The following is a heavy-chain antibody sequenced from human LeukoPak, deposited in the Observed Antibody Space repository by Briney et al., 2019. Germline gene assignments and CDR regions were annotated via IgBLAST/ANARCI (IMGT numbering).Heavy chain of an antibody. V-gene: IGHV4-38-2*02. CDR1: GYSISSGYY. CDR2: IYHSGST. J-gene: IGHJ4*02. CDR3: ARDRLQYINY. Sequence: SETLSLTCTVSGYSISSGYYWGWIRQPPGKGLEWIGSIYHSGSTYYNPSLKSRVTISVDTSKNQFSLKLSSVTAADTAVYYCARDRLQYINYWGQGTLVTVSS. D-gene: IGHD4-11*01.